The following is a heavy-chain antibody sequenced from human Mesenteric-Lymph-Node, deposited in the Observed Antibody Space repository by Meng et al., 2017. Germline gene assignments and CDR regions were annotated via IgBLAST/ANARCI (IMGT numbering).Heavy chain of an antibody. CDR1: GFTFNNYA. CDR2: ITASGGFT. Sequence: GESLKISCAASGFTFNNYAMSWARQAPGKGLEWVASITASGGFTYYADSVKGRFTISRDNANNSLYLQMNSLRAEDTAVYYCARSWIQASLDIWGRGTMVTVSS. CDR3: ARSWIQASLDI. D-gene: IGHD5-18*01. V-gene: IGHV3-23*01. J-gene: IGHJ3*02.